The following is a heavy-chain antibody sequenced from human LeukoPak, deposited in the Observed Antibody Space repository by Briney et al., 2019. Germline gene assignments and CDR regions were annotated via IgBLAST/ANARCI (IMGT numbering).Heavy chain of an antibody. CDR2: IKKDGSKK. Sequence: GGSLRLSCVASEFTFSDFWMTWVRQVPGKGLEWVADIKKDGSKKNQVDSGRFTISRDNARNSLYLQMNNLRAEDTAVYYCANPPLVTGGYWGQGTLVTVSS. CDR1: EFTFSDFW. J-gene: IGHJ4*02. V-gene: IGHV3-7*03. D-gene: IGHD3-9*01. CDR3: ANPPLVTGGY.